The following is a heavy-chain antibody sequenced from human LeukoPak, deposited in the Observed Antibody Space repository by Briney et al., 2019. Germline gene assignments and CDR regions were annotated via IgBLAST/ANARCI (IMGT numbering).Heavy chain of an antibody. Sequence: GASVKVSCKASGYSFNSQGMNWVRQAPGQGLEWMGWINTDSGNPTYAQGFTGRFVFSLASAVSTAYLQISNLMPEDTGKYYCVKEILRFDLWGQGTMVTVSS. J-gene: IGHJ3*01. CDR2: INTDSGNP. CDR3: VKEILRFDL. V-gene: IGHV7-4-1*02. CDR1: GYSFNSQG.